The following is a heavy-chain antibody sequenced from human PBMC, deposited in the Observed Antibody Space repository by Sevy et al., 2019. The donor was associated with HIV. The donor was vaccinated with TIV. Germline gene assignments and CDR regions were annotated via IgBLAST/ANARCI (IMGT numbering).Heavy chain of an antibody. D-gene: IGHD3-10*01. Sequence: SETLSLTCTVSGYSISDYYHWGWVRQSPAKGLEWIGTIHDTGYTNYKPSLNSRVTISAETSKNQFSLNLTSVAAADTDHYDCVGQDGEKEGFWGQGMLVTVSS. CDR1: GYSISDYYH. J-gene: IGHJ4*02. V-gene: IGHV4-38-2*02. CDR3: VGQDGEKEGF. CDR2: IHDTGYT.